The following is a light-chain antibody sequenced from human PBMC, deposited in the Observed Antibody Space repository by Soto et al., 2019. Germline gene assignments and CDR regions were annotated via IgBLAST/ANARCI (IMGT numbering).Light chain of an antibody. CDR3: QQYHSYPYT. CDR2: KAS. V-gene: IGKV1-5*03. CDR1: QSISSW. Sequence: DLQMTQSPSTLSASVGDRVTITCRASQSISSWLAWYKQKPGKAPKLLIYKASSLESGVPSRFSGSGSRTEYTLTISSLQPDDVATYYCQQYHSYPYTFGQGTTLEIK. J-gene: IGKJ2*01.